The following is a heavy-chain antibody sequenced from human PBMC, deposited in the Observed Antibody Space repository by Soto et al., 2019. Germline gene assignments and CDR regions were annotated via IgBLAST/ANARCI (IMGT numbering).Heavy chain of an antibody. CDR1: RVTFDMFD. CDR3: TRVISYCGSDFPDYFAS. D-gene: IGHD2-21*02. V-gene: IGHV3-33*01. Sequence: QVHLVESGGGVVQPGRSLRLSCAASRVTFDMFDMHWVRQAPGKGLEWGASIWYEGSKKYYADSVQGRFLVSRDNSRNTVYLLMNSLRAEDTAVYFCTRVISYCGSDFPDYFASWGQGTLFYVSP. CDR2: IWYEGSKK. J-gene: IGHJ4*02.